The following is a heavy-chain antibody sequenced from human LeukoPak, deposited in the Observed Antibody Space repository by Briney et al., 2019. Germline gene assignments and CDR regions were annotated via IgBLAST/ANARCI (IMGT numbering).Heavy chain of an antibody. CDR1: GGSISSYY. D-gene: IGHD3-3*01. J-gene: IGHJ5*02. CDR3: ARDVGLYDFWSGYSNWFDP. Sequence: PSETLSLTCTVSGGSISSYYWSWIRQPAGKGLEWIGRIYTSGSTNYNPSLKSRVTISVDTSKNQFSLKLSSVTAADTAVYYCARDVGLYDFWSGYSNWFDPWGQGTLVTVSS. CDR2: IYTSGST. V-gene: IGHV4-4*07.